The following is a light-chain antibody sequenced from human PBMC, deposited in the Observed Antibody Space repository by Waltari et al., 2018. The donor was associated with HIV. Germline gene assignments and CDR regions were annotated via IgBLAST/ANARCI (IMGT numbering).Light chain of an antibody. V-gene: IGKV1-8*01. J-gene: IGKJ4*01. Sequence: AIRTTLSPSSFSAYTGDRVTITCRESQPICSSLAWYQQKTGEAPYLLVYGASTLQSGVPSRFSGSGSGTDFTLTITCLQVEDFATYFCQQYHTNPLTFGGGSKVEI. CDR2: GAS. CDR1: QPICSS. CDR3: QQYHTNPLT.